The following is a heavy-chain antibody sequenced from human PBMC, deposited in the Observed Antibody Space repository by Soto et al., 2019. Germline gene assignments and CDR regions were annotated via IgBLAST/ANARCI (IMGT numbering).Heavy chain of an antibody. CDR2: IYYSGST. CDR3: ARGSYYYYSRCYYHY. D-gene: IGHD3-22*01. V-gene: IGHV4-30-4*01. J-gene: IGHJ4*02. Sequence: QVQLQESGPGLVKPSQTLSLTCTVSGGSISSGDYYWSCIRQPPGKGLGWIGSIYYSGSTYYNPSFKSRVTISVYTSKNQFSLKLISVTAADTAVYYCARGSYYYYSRCYYHYWGRGTLVTVSS. CDR1: GGSISSGDYY.